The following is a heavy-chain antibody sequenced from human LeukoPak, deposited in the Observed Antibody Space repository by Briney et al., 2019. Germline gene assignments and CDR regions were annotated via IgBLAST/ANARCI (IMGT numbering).Heavy chain of an antibody. J-gene: IGHJ6*02. D-gene: IGHD1-26*01. Sequence: SVKVSCKASGGTFSSYAISWVRQAPGQGLEWMGRIIPILGIANYAQKFQGRVTITADKSTSTAYMELSSLRSEDTAVYYCARDGAGVGATYYYYYGMDVWGQGTTVTVSS. V-gene: IGHV1-69*04. CDR1: GGTFSSYA. CDR3: ARDGAGVGATYYYYYGMDV. CDR2: IIPILGIA.